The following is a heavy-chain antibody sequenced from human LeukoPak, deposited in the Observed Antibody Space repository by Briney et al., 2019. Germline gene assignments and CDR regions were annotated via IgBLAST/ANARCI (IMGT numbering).Heavy chain of an antibody. J-gene: IGHJ1*01. V-gene: IGHV3-21*01. CDR1: GFTFSSYS. CDR3: ARGRYSGSYYGEYFQH. Sequence: GGSLRLSCAAPGFTFSSYSMNWVRQAPGKGLEWVSSISSSSSYIYYADSVKGRFTISRDNAKNSLYLQMNSPRAEDTAVYYCARGRYSGSYYGEYFQHWGQGTLVTVSS. D-gene: IGHD1-26*01. CDR2: ISSSSSYI.